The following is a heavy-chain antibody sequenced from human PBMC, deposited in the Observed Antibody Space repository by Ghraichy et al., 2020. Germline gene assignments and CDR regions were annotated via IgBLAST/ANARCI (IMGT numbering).Heavy chain of an antibody. J-gene: IGHJ5*02. CDR2: ISSASGHI. V-gene: IGHV3-21*01. CDR3: ARDGDTSIAWGGWVDP. Sequence: GGSLRLSCAASGFTFSVHNMNWVRQAPGKGLEWVSSISSASGHIFYADSVKGRFTISRDNAKNSLYLQMNSLRAEDTAVYYCARDGDTSIAWGGWVDPWGQGTLVTVSS. D-gene: IGHD2-2*01. CDR1: GFTFSVHN.